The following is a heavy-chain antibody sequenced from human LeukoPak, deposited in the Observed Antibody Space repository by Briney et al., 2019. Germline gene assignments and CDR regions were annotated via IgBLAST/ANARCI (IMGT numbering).Heavy chain of an antibody. CDR1: GFSFSSYW. CDR3: ERDWAWGGFDQ. J-gene: IGHJ4*02. Sequence: RTGGSLRLSCEGSGFSFSSYWMHWVRQAPGKGLAWVSRIRTDGETKYYADSVKGRFTVSRDNARNTLYLQMDSLRVDDTAVYYCERDWAWGGFDQWGQGTLVTVSS. D-gene: IGHD3-16*01. CDR2: IRTDGETK. V-gene: IGHV3-74*01.